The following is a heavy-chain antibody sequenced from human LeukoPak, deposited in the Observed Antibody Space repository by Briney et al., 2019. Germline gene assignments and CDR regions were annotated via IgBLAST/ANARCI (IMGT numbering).Heavy chain of an antibody. V-gene: IGHV1-18*01. CDR1: GYTFTSYG. CDR3: ARDPSYGDFDY. D-gene: IGHD4-17*01. Sequence: RASEKVSCKASGYTFTSYGISWVRQAPGQGLEWMGWISAYNGNTNYAQKLQGRVTMTTDTSTSTAYMELRSLRSDDTAVYYCARDPSYGDFDYWGQGTLVTVSS. J-gene: IGHJ4*02. CDR2: ISAYNGNT.